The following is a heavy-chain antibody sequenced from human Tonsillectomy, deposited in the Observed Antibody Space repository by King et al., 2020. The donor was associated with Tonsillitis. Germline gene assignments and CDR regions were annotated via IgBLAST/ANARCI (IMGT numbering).Heavy chain of an antibody. J-gene: IGHJ4*02. CDR2: IYHNGNT. D-gene: IGHD6-13*01. CDR3: ARLSGLGAAKYYLDY. Sequence: VQLQESGPGLVRPSETLSLTCTVSGGSISGFYWNWIRQPPGKALEWIGYIYHNGNTNYNPSLESRVTISIDTSKNQFSLKVNSVTAPDTAFYSCARLSGLGAAKYYLDYWGLGTLVTVSS. CDR1: GGSISGFY. V-gene: IGHV4-59*08.